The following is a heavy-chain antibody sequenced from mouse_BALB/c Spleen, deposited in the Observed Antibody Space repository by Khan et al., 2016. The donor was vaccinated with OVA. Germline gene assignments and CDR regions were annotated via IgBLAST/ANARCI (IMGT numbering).Heavy chain of an antibody. CDR1: GYSITSDYA. CDR3: ASELGRYYALDY. CDR2: ISCSGST. D-gene: IGHD4-1*01. Sequence: EVKLLESGPDLVKPSQSLSLTCTVTGYSITSDYAWNWIRQFPGNKLEWMGYISCSGSTTYNPSLKSRISITRDTSKDQFFLQLKSVTSKDTATYYCASELGRYYALDYWGQGTSVTVSS. J-gene: IGHJ4*01. V-gene: IGHV3-2*02.